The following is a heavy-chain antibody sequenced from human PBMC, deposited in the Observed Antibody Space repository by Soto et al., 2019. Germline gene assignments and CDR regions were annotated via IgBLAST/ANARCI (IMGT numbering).Heavy chain of an antibody. CDR2: ISGSGGST. V-gene: IGHV3-23*01. J-gene: IGHJ4*02. CDR3: ASPGKYVVVTWYYFHY. Sequence: PGGSLRLSCAASGFTFSSYAMSWVRQAPGKGLEWVSAISGSGGSTYYADSVKGRFTISRDNSKNTLYLQMNRLRAEDTAVYYCASPGKYVVVTWYYFHYWGQGTSVTVYS. CDR1: GFTFSSYA. D-gene: IGHD2-21*02.